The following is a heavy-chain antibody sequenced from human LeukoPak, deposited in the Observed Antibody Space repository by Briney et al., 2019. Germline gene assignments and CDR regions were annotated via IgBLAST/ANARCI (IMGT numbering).Heavy chain of an antibody. CDR2: IYYSGST. CDR3: ARWRRDSSGYYYSDFDY. Sequence: PSETLSLTCTVSGGSISSSSYYWGWIRQPPGKGLEWIGSIYYSGSTYYNPSLKSRVTISVDTSKNQFSLKLSSVTAADTAVYYCARWRRDSSGYYYSDFDYWGQGTLVTVSS. CDR1: GGSISSSSYY. D-gene: IGHD3-22*01. V-gene: IGHV4-39*01. J-gene: IGHJ4*02.